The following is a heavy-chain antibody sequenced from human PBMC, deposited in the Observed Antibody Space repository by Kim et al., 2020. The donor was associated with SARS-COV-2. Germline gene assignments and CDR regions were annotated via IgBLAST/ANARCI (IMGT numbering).Heavy chain of an antibody. J-gene: IGHJ6*02. V-gene: IGHV1-69*04. CDR2: IIPILGIA. CDR1: GGTFSSYA. CDR3: ASPPGIAAAGTQTDYYYYGIDV. Sequence: SVKVSCKASGGTFSSYAISWVRQAPGQGLEWMGRIIPILGIANYAQKFQGRVTITADKSTSTAYMELSSLRSEDTAVYYCASPPGIAAAGTQTDYYYYGIDVWGQGTTVTVSS. D-gene: IGHD6-13*01.